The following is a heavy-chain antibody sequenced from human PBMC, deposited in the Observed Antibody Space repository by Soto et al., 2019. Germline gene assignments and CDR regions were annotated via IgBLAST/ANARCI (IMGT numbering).Heavy chain of an antibody. Sequence: ITLKESGPTLVKPTQTLTLTCTFSGVSLSTSGEGVGWIRQPPGKALEWLALIYWNDDKRYSPSLKSRLTVSKDTSKNQVFLTMTNVSPVDTATYYCAYRRGDWRFDFWGQGTLVTVSS. D-gene: IGHD1-1*01. CDR3: AYRRGDWRFDF. V-gene: IGHV2-5*01. J-gene: IGHJ4*02. CDR2: IYWNDDK. CDR1: GVSLSTSGEG.